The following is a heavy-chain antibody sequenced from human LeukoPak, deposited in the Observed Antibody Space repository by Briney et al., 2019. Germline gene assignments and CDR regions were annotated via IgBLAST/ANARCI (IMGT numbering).Heavy chain of an antibody. CDR1: GFSFSTYA. V-gene: IGHV3-23*01. Sequence: QPGGSLRLSCAASGFSFSTYAMSWVRQAPGEGLEWVSVISDSGGSTSCADSVKGRFTISRDNSKKTLNLQMNSLRAEDTAVYYCASIDSSGYYYRYFDYWGQGTLVTVSS. CDR3: ASIDSSGYYYRYFDY. D-gene: IGHD3-22*01. CDR2: ISDSGGST. J-gene: IGHJ4*02.